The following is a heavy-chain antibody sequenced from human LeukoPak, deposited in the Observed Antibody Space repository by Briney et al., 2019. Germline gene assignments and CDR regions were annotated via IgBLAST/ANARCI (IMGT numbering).Heavy chain of an antibody. V-gene: IGHV3-30-3*01. CDR3: ARSFGRGKYFYYFDF. Sequence: GGSLRLSCAASGFTFSSYDMHWVRQAPGKGLEWVSVISYDGSNQYYADSVKGRFTISRDDSKNTRYLQMNSLRAEDTAGYYCARSFGRGKYFYYFDFWGQGTLVTVSS. CDR2: ISYDGSNQ. J-gene: IGHJ4*02. CDR1: GFTFSSYD. D-gene: IGHD1-26*01.